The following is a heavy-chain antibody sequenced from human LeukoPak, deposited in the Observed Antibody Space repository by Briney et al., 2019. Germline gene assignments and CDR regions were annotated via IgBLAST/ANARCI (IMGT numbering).Heavy chain of an antibody. D-gene: IGHD3-22*01. CDR3: ARVRYYYDSSGYLGYYYFDY. J-gene: IGHJ4*02. Sequence: ASVKVSCKASGYTFTKYYMYWVRQAPGQGLEWMGIINPSAGSTSYAQKFQGRVTMTRDTSTSTVHMELSSLRSEDTAVYYCARVRYYYDSSGYLGYYYFDYWGQGTLDTVSS. V-gene: IGHV1-46*01. CDR2: INPSAGST. CDR1: GYTFTKYY.